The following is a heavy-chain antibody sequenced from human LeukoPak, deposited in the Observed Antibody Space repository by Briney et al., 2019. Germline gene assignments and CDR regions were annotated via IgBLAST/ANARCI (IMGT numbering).Heavy chain of an antibody. CDR3: AGAYCGGDCYSGRTFDI. CDR1: GGSISSSYW. D-gene: IGHD2-21*02. Sequence: SETLSLSCADSGGSISSSYWWSWARQPPGKGLKWIGEVYHSGSTNYNPSLRSRVTISVDESKNQFSLRLSSVTAADTAVYYCAGAYCGGDCYSGRTFDIWGQGTMVTVSS. V-gene: IGHV4-4*02. CDR2: VYHSGST. J-gene: IGHJ3*02.